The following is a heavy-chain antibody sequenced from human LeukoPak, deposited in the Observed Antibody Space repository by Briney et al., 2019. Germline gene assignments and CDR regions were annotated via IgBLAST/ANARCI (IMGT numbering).Heavy chain of an antibody. Sequence: GGSLRLSCAASGFTFSSYSMNWVRQAPGKGLEWVSSISSSSSCIYYADSVKGRFTISRDNAKNSLYLQMNSLRAEDTAVYYCARDPWRFGEIYWGQGTLVTVSS. D-gene: IGHD3-10*01. V-gene: IGHV3-21*01. CDR3: ARDPWRFGEIY. CDR2: ISSSSSCI. CDR1: GFTFSSYS. J-gene: IGHJ4*02.